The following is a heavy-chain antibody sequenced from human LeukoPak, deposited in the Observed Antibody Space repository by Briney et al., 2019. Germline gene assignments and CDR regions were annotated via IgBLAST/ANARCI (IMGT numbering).Heavy chain of an antibody. CDR1: EFIFNRSW. Sequence: GGSLRLSCAASEFIFNRSWMNWVRQAPGKRLEWVANMDPSGSQKRYVDSVKGRFTISKDNPGPSLYLDMSGLRAEDTAIYYCAIWTSGNYWGQGTLVTVSS. D-gene: IGHD1-1*01. CDR2: MDPSGSQK. V-gene: IGHV3-7*01. J-gene: IGHJ4*02. CDR3: AIWTSGNY.